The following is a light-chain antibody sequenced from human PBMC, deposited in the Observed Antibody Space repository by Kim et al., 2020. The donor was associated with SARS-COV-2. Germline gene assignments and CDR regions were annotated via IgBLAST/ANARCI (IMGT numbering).Light chain of an antibody. CDR1: QSVTSNY. Sequence: SLSPGERATLSCRASQSVTSNYLAWYQQKPGQAPRVLIYGASNRATGIPDRFSGSGSGTDFTLTISRLEPEDFAVYYCQQSATSRTFGQGTKVDIK. V-gene: IGKV3-20*01. CDR2: GAS. J-gene: IGKJ1*01. CDR3: QQSATSRT.